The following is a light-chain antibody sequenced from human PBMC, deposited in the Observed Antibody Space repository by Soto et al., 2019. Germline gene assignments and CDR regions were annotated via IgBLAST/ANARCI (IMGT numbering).Light chain of an antibody. CDR3: SSYTSSSTPRV. CDR2: DVS. Sequence: QSVLTQPASVSGSPGQSITISCTGTSSEVGGYNYVSWYQQHPSKAPKLMIYDVSNRPSGVSNRFSGSKSGNTASLTISGLQAEDEADYYCSSYTSSSTPRVFGTGTKVTVL. J-gene: IGLJ1*01. V-gene: IGLV2-14*01. CDR1: SSEVGGYNY.